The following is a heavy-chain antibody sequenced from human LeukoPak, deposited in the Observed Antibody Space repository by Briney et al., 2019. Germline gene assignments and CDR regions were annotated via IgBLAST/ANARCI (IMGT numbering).Heavy chain of an antibody. D-gene: IGHD5-18*01. Sequence: SETLSLTCAVYGGSFSGYYWSWIRQPPGKGLEWIGEINHSGSTNYNPSLKSRVTISVDTSKNQFSLKLSSVTAADTAVYYCARQPRRGYSYEFDYWGQGTLVTVSS. CDR2: INHSGST. CDR3: ARQPRRGYSYEFDY. V-gene: IGHV4-34*01. J-gene: IGHJ4*02. CDR1: GGSFSGYY.